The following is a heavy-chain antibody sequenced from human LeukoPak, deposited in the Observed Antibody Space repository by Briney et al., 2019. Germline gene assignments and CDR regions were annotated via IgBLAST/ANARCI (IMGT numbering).Heavy chain of an antibody. J-gene: IGHJ4*02. V-gene: IGHV3-21*01. D-gene: IGHD3-10*01. CDR1: GFTFSSYS. Sequence: GGSLRLSCAASGFTFSSYSMNWVRQAPGKGLEWVSSISSSSSSIYYADSVKGRFTISRDNAKNSLYLQMNSLRAEDTAVYYCARDLYYYGSGSSDYWGRGTLVTVSS. CDR3: ARDLYYYGSGSSDY. CDR2: ISSSSSSI.